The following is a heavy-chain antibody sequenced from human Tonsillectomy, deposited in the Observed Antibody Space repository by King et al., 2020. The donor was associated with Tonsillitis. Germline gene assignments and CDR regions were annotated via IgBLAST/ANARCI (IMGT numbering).Heavy chain of an antibody. D-gene: IGHD6-19*01. CDR3: ASDTSPKEGSGWYDAFDI. Sequence: VQLVESGGGLVQPGGSLRLSCAASGFTITTYWMTWVRQAPGKGLEWVANINRDGSKINCVDSVKGRFTISRDNAKNSLFLQMSSLRADDTAVYYCASDTSPKEGSGWYDAFDIWGQGTIVTVSS. V-gene: IGHV3-7*04. CDR1: GFTITTYW. CDR2: INRDGSKI. J-gene: IGHJ3*02.